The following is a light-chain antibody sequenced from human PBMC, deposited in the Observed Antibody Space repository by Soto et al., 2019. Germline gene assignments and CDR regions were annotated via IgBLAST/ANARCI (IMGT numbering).Light chain of an antibody. V-gene: IGKV1-39*01. CDR2: AAS. CDR1: QSISSY. Sequence: IQMTQSTSSLSASVGDRVTITCRASQSISSYLNWYQQKPGKAPKLLIYAASSLQSGVPSRFSGSGSGTDFTLTINGLQPEDFASYWCQQSYNLPRTFGPGTKVDIK. J-gene: IGKJ1*01. CDR3: QQSYNLPRT.